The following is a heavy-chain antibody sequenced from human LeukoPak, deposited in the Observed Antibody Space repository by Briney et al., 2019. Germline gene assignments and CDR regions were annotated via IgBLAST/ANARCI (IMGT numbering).Heavy chain of an antibody. D-gene: IGHD3-10*01. CDR3: ARGGLWFGELLYPRFDY. CDR2: ISAYNGNT. J-gene: IGHJ4*02. V-gene: IGHV1-18*01. Sequence: ASVKVSCKASGYTFTSYGISWVRQAPGQGLEWMGWISAYNGNTNYAQKLQGRVTMTTDTSTSTAYMELRSLRSDDTAVYHCARGGLWFGELLYPRFDYWGQGTLVTVSS. CDR1: GYTFTSYG.